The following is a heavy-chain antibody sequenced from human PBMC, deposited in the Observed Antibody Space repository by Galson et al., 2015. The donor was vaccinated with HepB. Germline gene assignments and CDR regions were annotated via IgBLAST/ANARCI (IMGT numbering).Heavy chain of an antibody. CDR2: IYGSDTT. V-gene: IGHV3-66*02. CDR3: ASGYGSTWGLFDC. D-gene: IGHD6-13*01. CDR1: GFTVSRNY. Sequence: SLRLSCAASGFTVSRNYMNWVRQAPGKGLEWVPLIYGSDTTFYADSVKGRFTISRGNSKNTLYLQMNSLRLEDTAVYYCASGYGSTWGLFDCWGQGTPVTVSS. J-gene: IGHJ4*02.